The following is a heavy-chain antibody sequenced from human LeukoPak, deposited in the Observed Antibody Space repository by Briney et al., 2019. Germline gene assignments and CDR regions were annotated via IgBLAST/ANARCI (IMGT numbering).Heavy chain of an antibody. D-gene: IGHD3-22*01. CDR3: ARLGYCYDTTEGLDAFDI. J-gene: IGHJ3*02. CDR2: IYPGDSDT. CDR1: GYSFASYW. Sequence: GESLKISCKGSGYSFASYWIGWVRQMPGKGLEWMGIIYPGDSDTRYSPSFQGQVTISADKSISTAYLQWSSLKASDTAMYYCARLGYCYDTTEGLDAFDIWGQGTMVTVSS. V-gene: IGHV5-51*01.